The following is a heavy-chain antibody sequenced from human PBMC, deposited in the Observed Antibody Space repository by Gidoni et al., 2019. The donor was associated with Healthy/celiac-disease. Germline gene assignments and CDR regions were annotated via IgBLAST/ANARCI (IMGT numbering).Heavy chain of an antibody. V-gene: IGHV3-66*01. CDR2: IYCGGST. Sequence: EVQLVESGGGLVQPGGSLRLSCAASGFTVSSNYMSWVRQAPGKGLEWVSVIYCGGSTYYADSVKGRFTISRANSKNTLYLQMNSLRAEDTAVYYCAGGTYGDYDLGGWGQGTLVTVSS. CDR3: AGGTYGDYDLGG. J-gene: IGHJ4*02. D-gene: IGHD4-17*01. CDR1: GFTVSSNY.